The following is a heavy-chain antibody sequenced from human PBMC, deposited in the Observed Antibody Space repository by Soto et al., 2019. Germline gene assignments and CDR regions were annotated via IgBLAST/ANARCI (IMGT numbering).Heavy chain of an antibody. CDR3: ARDCSSTSCPLQNSYYYYGLDV. Sequence: PGRSLRLSCAGSGFIFSDYYMSWIRQAPGKGLEWVSYISSSSTYTSYADSVKGRFTISRDNAKKSLYLQMNSLRVEDTAVYYCARDCSSTSCPLQNSYYYYGLDVWGQGTTVTVSS. CDR1: GFIFSDYY. V-gene: IGHV3-11*06. J-gene: IGHJ6*02. D-gene: IGHD2-2*01. CDR2: ISSSSTYT.